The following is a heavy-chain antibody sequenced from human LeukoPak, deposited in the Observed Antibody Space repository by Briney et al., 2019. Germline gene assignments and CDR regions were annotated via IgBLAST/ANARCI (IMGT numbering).Heavy chain of an antibody. D-gene: IGHD5-12*01. Sequence: GAPVKVSCKASGYTFTGYYMHWVRQAPRQGLEWMGWINPNSGGTNYAQNFQGRVTMTRDTSISTAYMELSRLRSDDTAVYYCARAYQWLRLLVDYWGQGTLVTVSS. CDR1: GYTFTGYY. V-gene: IGHV1-2*02. CDR3: ARAYQWLRLLVDY. CDR2: INPNSGGT. J-gene: IGHJ4*02.